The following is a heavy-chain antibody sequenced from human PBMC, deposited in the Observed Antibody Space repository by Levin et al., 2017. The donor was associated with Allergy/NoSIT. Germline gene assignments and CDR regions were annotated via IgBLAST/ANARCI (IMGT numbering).Heavy chain of an antibody. CDR3: AKDTIPREARYFDS. D-gene: IGHD2-2*02. J-gene: IGHJ4*02. CDR2: IDWDGTST. V-gene: IGHV3-43*01. CDR1: GFTFDDST. Sequence: LSLTCAASGFTFDDSTMHWVRQVPGKGLEWVSLIDWDGTSTFYADSVKGRFTISRDNSKNILYLQMNSLRSEDTAFYYCAKDTIPREARYFDSWGQGTLVTVSS.